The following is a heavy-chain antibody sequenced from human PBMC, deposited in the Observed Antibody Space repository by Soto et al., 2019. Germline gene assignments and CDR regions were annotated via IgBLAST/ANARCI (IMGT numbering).Heavy chain of an antibody. CDR2: INDVGST. CDR1: GGSFSVYY. J-gene: IGHJ4*02. V-gene: IGHV4-34*01. Sequence: QVQLQQWGAGLLKPSETLSLTCAVYGGSFSVYYCSWVRQSPGKGLEWIGEINDVGSTNYNPSLTSRAPMSADTSKNQFSLKLTSVTAADTAVYYGASRYGSGRYYFDNWGRGTLVTVSS. CDR3: ASRYGSGRYYFDN. D-gene: IGHD3-10*01.